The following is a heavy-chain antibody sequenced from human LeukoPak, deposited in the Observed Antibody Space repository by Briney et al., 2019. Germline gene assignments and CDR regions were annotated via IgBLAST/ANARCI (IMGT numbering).Heavy chain of an antibody. Sequence: PSQTLSLTCAVSGDSISSGDYYWSWIRQPAGKGLEWIGRISSSGSTNYNPSLKSRVTISVDTSKNQFSLKLSSVTAADTAVYFCARGPYSYDSSGAFDIWGQGTMVTVSS. CDR3: ARGPYSYDSSGAFDI. CDR2: ISSSGST. V-gene: IGHV4-61*02. CDR1: GDSISSGDYY. D-gene: IGHD3-22*01. J-gene: IGHJ3*02.